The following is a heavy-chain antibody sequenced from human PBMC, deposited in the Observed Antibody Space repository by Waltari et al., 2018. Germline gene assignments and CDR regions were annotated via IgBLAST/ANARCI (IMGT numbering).Heavy chain of an antibody. J-gene: IGHJ4*02. V-gene: IGHV1-69*05. CDR2: IIPIFGTA. CDR1: GGTFSSYD. Sequence: QVQLVQSGAEVKKPGSSVKVSCKASGGTFSSYDIRWVRQAPGQGLQWMGGIIPIFGTANYAPKFQGRVTITTDESTSTDYMELSSLRSEDTAVYYCAREYYYGSGSYSYFVYWCQGTLVTVSS. CDR3: AREYYYGSGSYSYFVY. D-gene: IGHD3-10*01.